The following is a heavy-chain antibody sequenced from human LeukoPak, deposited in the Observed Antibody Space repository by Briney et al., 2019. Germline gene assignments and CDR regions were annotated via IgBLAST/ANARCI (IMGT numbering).Heavy chain of an antibody. Sequence: GSVKVSCKASAYTFIVYYVHWVRQAPGQGLEWMGWINPNTGVTNYAQKFQGRVTMTRDTSISTAYMELSSLRSDDTAVYYCARGSSVTGTTLVALDIWGQGTKVTVSS. D-gene: IGHD1-20*01. CDR2: INPNTGVT. V-gene: IGHV1-2*02. CDR1: AYTFIVYY. J-gene: IGHJ3*02. CDR3: ARGSSVTGTTLVALDI.